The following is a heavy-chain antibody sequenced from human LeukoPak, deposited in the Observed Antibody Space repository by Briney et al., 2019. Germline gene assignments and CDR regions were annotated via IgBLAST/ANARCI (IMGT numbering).Heavy chain of an antibody. D-gene: IGHD3-10*01. J-gene: IGHJ4*02. Sequence: SSETLSLTCAVYGGSFSGYYWSWIRQPPGKGLEWIGEINHSGSTNYNPSLKSRVTISVDTSKNQFSLKLSSVTAADTAVYYCARGRNLWFGELWGLWGRGTLVTVSS. CDR1: GGSFSGYY. V-gene: IGHV4-34*01. CDR2: INHSGST. CDR3: ARGRNLWFGELWGL.